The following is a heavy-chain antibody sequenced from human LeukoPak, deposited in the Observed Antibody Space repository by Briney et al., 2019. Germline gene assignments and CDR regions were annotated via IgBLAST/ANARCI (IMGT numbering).Heavy chain of an antibody. CDR3: ATRIAAAGTPFDY. J-gene: IGHJ4*02. Sequence: KPSETLSLTCTVSGGSSSSSYYWGWIRQPPGKGLEWIGSIYYSGSTYYNPSLKSRVTISVDTSKNQFSLKLSSVTAADTAVYYCATRIAAAGTPFDYWGQGTLVTVSS. CDR2: IYYSGST. D-gene: IGHD6-13*01. V-gene: IGHV4-39*01. CDR1: GGSSSSSYY.